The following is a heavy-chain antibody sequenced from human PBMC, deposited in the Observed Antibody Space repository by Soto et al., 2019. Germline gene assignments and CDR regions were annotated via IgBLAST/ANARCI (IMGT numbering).Heavy chain of an antibody. Sequence: WGSLRISCTPSGFAFILYSMNWVRQAPGKGLELLSYISSSAYTIYTADSVKGRFTISRGNTNNLVYLQMNSLRDEDTAVYYCARNIAAGNYHMDVWGHGTTVTVSS. CDR2: ISSSAYTI. CDR1: GFAFILYS. CDR3: ARNIAAGNYHMDV. V-gene: IGHV3-48*02. D-gene: IGHD3-16*02. J-gene: IGHJ6*01.